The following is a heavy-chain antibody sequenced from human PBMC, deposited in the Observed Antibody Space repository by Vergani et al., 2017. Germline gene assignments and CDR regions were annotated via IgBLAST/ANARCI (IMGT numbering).Heavy chain of an antibody. Sequence: EVQLEESGGGLVLPGRSLRLSCVASGFTSAGYAMHWVRQAPGKGLEWVSGISWNSNSIGYADSVKGRFTISRDNAKNSLYLQMNSLRAEDTALYYCAKDLGTSSGGGWFDPWGQGTLETVSS. V-gene: IGHV3-9*02. CDR2: ISWNSNSI. CDR3: AKDLGTSSGGGWFDP. D-gene: IGHD6-6*01. CDR1: GFTSAGYA. J-gene: IGHJ5*02.